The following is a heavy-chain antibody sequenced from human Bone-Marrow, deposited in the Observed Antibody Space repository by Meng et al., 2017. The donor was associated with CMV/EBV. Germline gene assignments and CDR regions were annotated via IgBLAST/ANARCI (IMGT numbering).Heavy chain of an antibody. CDR1: GYSFTSYW. D-gene: IGHD3-3*01. J-gene: IGHJ3*02. CDR3: ARQKAGFWSGYPAFDI. CDR2: IYPGDSDT. V-gene: IGHV5-51*01. Sequence: GESLKISCKGSGYSFTSYWIGWVRQMPGKGLEWMGIIYPGDSDTRYSPSFQDQVAISADKSINTAYLQWSSLKASDTAMYYCARQKAGFWSGYPAFDIWGQGTVVTVSS.